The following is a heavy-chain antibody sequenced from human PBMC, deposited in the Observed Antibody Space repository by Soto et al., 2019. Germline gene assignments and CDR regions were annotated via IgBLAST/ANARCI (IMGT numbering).Heavy chain of an antibody. V-gene: IGHV3-7*01. J-gene: IGHJ4*02. Sequence: EVQLVESGGDLVQPGGSLRLSCSASGFAFSAHWMTWVRQTPGKGLEWVANISPEGSTKYYVDSAKGRFTISSDNAKNLLYLQMNSLTVGDTAVYSCVRDHVTPGLYFDKWGQGTLVTVSS. CDR1: GFAFSAHW. D-gene: IGHD2-8*02. CDR2: ISPEGSTK. CDR3: VRDHVTPGLYFDK.